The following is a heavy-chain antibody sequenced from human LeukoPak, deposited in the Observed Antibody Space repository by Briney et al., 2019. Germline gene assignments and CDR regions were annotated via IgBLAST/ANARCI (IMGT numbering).Heavy chain of an antibody. D-gene: IGHD3-10*01. V-gene: IGHV3-11*04. Sequence: GGSLRLSCVASGFTFSDYYMSWIRQAPGKGLEWVSYISSSGSTIYYADSVKGRFTISRDNAKNSLYLQMNSLRAEDTAVYYCAKDLWFGESGYYFDYWGQGTLVTVSS. CDR2: ISSSGSTI. CDR1: GFTFSDYY. CDR3: AKDLWFGESGYYFDY. J-gene: IGHJ4*02.